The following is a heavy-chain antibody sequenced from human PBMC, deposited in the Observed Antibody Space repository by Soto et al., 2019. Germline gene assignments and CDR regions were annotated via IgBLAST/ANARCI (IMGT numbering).Heavy chain of an antibody. J-gene: IGHJ3*02. Sequence: EVQLVESGGGLVKPGGSLRLSCAASGFTFSNAWMSWVRQAPGKGLEWVGRIKSKTDGGTTDYAAPVKGRFTISRDDSKNTLYLQMNSLKTEDTAVYHCTTEGRVVVYDAFDIWGQGTMVTVSS. CDR3: TTEGRVVVYDAFDI. V-gene: IGHV3-15*01. CDR2: IKSKTDGGTT. D-gene: IGHD2-15*01. CDR1: GFTFSNAW.